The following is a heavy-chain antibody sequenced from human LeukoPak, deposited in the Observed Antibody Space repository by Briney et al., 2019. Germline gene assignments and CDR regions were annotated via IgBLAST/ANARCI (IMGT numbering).Heavy chain of an antibody. CDR1: GFIVSNTY. CDR3: ARARREGSNSE. CDR2: IYSGGGT. V-gene: IGHV3-66*01. D-gene: IGHD5-24*01. Sequence: GRSLRLSCAASGFIVSNTYLSWVRQAPGKGLEWVSVIYSGGGTYYADSVKGRFTISRDNSKNTLYLQMNSLRPDDTAVYYCARARREGSNSEWGQGTLVTVSS. J-gene: IGHJ4*02.